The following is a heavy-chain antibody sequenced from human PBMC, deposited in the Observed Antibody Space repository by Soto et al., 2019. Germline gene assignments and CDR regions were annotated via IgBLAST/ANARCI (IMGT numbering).Heavy chain of an antibody. CDR3: AKGPYSSSGLNWFDP. D-gene: IGHD6-13*01. V-gene: IGHV3-48*03. CDR1: GFTFSSSE. Sequence: GGSLRLSCAASGFTFSSSEMYWVRQAPGKGLEWISSIHPGGQTIFYAESVKGRFTISRDNSKHTLYLQMNSLRAEDTAVYYCAKGPYSSSGLNWFDPWGQGTLVTVSS. J-gene: IGHJ5*02. CDR2: IHPGGQTI.